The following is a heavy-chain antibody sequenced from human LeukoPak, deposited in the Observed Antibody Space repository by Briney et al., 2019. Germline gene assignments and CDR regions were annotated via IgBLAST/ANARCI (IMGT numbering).Heavy chain of an antibody. V-gene: IGHV1-2*07. CDR2: INPKSGGT. J-gene: IGHJ4*02. CDR1: GYTFTDYY. Sequence: GASVKVSCKASGYTFTDYYIHWVRQAPGQGLEWMGWINPKSGGTNYAHKFRGRVTMTGDTSIGTAYMELSWLTSDDTAVYYCARKYYDILTTYTLPFDYWGQGTLVTVSS. D-gene: IGHD3-9*01. CDR3: ARKYYDILTTYTLPFDY.